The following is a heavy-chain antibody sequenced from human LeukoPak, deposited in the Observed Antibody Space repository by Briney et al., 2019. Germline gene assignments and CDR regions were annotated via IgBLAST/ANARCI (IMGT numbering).Heavy chain of an antibody. CDR1: GFPFSNYW. J-gene: IGHJ4*02. CDR2: ISSSSSTI. D-gene: IGHD2-15*01. Sequence: GGCLRLSCAASGFPFSNYWMTWVRQAPGKGLEWVSYISSSSSTIYYADSVKGRFTVSRDNAKNSLYLQMNSLRAEDTAVYYCASTLWVGPANWGQGTLVTVSS. CDR3: ASTLWVGPAN. V-gene: IGHV3-48*04.